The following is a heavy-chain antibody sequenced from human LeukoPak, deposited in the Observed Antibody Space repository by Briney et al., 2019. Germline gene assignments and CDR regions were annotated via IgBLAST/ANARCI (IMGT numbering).Heavy chain of an antibody. CDR3: ASPECSGGSCYSFAFDI. J-gene: IGHJ3*02. V-gene: IGHV5-51*01. CDR2: IYPGDSDT. Sequence: GESLKLSCKGSGYSFTSYWIGWVRQMPGKGLEWMGIIYPGDSDTRYSPSFQGQVTISADKSISTAYLQWSSLKASDTAMYYCASPECSGGSCYSFAFDIWGQGTMVTVSS. CDR1: GYSFTSYW. D-gene: IGHD2-15*01.